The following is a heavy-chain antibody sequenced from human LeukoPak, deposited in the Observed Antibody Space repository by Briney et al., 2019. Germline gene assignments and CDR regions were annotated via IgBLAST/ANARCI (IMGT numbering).Heavy chain of an antibody. Sequence: ASVKVSCKVSGYTLTGLSMHWVRQAPGKGLEWMGGFDPEDGETIYAQKFQGRVTMTEDTSTDTAYMELSSLRSEDTAVYYCATTGRTRDYFDYWGQGTLVTVSS. CDR1: GYTLTGLS. J-gene: IGHJ4*02. CDR2: FDPEDGET. V-gene: IGHV1-24*01. CDR3: ATTGRTRDYFDY. D-gene: IGHD1-14*01.